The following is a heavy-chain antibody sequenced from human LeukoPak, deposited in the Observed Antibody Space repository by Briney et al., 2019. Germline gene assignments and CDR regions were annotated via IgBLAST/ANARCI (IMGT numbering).Heavy chain of an antibody. CDR1: GFTFSRSA. J-gene: IGHJ4*02. V-gene: IGHV3-23*01. CDR2: IIYSGGAT. D-gene: IGHD3-22*01. Sequence: GGSLRLPCAASGFTFSRSAMTWVRQGPGTGLEFVASIIYSGGATYYADSVKGRFTISRDNSKNTLYLQMNSLRAADTALYYCAKDGLYYDGSEHVYYFDSWGQGTLVTVSS. CDR3: AKDGLYYDGSEHVYYFDS.